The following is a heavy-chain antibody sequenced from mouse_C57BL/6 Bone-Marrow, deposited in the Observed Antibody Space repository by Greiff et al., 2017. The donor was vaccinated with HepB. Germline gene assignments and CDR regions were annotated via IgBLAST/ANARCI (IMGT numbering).Heavy chain of an antibody. D-gene: IGHD2-4*01. J-gene: IGHJ4*01. CDR1: GYTFTSYW. CDR3: ARGHDYGYAMDY. CDR2: IDPSDSYT. V-gene: IGHV1-69*01. Sequence: VQLQQPGAELVMPGASVKLSCKASGYTFTSYWMHWVKQRPGQGLEWIGEIDPSDSYTNYNQKFKGKSTLTVDKSSSTAYMQLSSLTSEDSAVYYCARGHDYGYAMDYWGQGTSVTVSS.